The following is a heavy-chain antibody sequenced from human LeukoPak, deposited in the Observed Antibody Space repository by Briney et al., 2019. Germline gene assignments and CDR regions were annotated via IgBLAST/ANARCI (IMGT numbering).Heavy chain of an antibody. CDR1: GFTFTTYT. Sequence: GGSRRLSCAASGFTFTTYTMNWVRQAPGKGLEWVSFISSSGATVYYADSVKGRFTISRDNAKNSLFLQMSSLRDEDTAVYYCARDVNSYGKLDYWGRGTLVTVSS. J-gene: IGHJ4*02. V-gene: IGHV3-48*02. CDR2: ISSSGATV. CDR3: ARDVNSYGKLDY. D-gene: IGHD5-18*01.